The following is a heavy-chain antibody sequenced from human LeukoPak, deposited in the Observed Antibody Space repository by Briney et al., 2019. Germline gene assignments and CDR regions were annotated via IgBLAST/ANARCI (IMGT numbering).Heavy chain of an antibody. Sequence: PGGSLRLSCAASGLTFSNYAMSWVRQAPGKGLEWVSAISGSGGSTYYADSVKGRFTISRDNSKNTLYLQMNSLRAEDTAVYYCATRKTDYGDLLWDCWGQGTLVTVSS. CDR1: GLTFSNYA. V-gene: IGHV3-23*01. J-gene: IGHJ4*02. D-gene: IGHD4-17*01. CDR2: ISGSGGST. CDR3: ATRKTDYGDLLWDC.